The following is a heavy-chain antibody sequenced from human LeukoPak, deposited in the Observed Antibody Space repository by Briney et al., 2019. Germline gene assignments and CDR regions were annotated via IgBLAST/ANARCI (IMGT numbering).Heavy chain of an antibody. J-gene: IGHJ5*02. V-gene: IGHV4-4*09. CDR2: IYTSGST. D-gene: IGHD2-2*01. CDR1: GGSISSYY. CDR3: ARLGGYCSSTSCYANWFDP. Sequence: SETLSLTCTVSGGSISSYYWSWIRQPPGKGLEWIGYIYTSGSTNYNPSLKSRVTISVDTSKNQFSLKLSSVTAADTAVYYCARLGGYCSSTSCYANWFDPWGQGALVTVSS.